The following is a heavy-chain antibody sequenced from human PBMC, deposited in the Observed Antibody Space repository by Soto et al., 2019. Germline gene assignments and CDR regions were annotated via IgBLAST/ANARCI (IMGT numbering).Heavy chain of an antibody. CDR2: IYYSGST. D-gene: IGHD5-18*01. V-gene: IGHV4-30-4*01. CDR1: GGSISSGAYY. Sequence: QVQLQESGPGLVKPSQTLSLTCTVSGGSISSGAYYWSWIRQPPGKGLEWIGYIYYSGSTYYNPSLKSRVTISVYTSKNQFSLKLSSVTAADTAVYYCASYTAMVVDDAFDIWGQRTMVTVSS. J-gene: IGHJ3*02. CDR3: ASYTAMVVDDAFDI.